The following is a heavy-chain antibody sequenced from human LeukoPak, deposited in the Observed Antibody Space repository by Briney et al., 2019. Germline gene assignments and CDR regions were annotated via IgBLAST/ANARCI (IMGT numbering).Heavy chain of an antibody. CDR3: ARDCGGDCYSGY. CDR2: ISSSSSYI. D-gene: IGHD2-21*02. Sequence: GGSLRLSCAASGFTFSSYSMNWVRQAPGKGLEWVSSISSSSSYIYYADSVKGRFTISRDNAKNSLYLQMNSLRAEDTAVYYYARDCGGDCYSGYWGQGTLVTVSS. J-gene: IGHJ4*02. CDR1: GFTFSSYS. V-gene: IGHV3-21*01.